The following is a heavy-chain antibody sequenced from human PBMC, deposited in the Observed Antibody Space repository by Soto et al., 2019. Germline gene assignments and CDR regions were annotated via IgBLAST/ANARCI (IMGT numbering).Heavy chain of an antibody. V-gene: IGHV4-39*01. J-gene: IGHJ2*01. Sequence: QLQLQESAPGLVKPSETLSLTCTVSGGSISSSSYYWGWIRQPPGKGLEWIGSIYYSGSTYYNPALKSRVTISVDTSKNQCSLKLSSVTAADTAVYYCEIQGELGADWYFDLWGRGTLVTVSS. D-gene: IGHD7-27*01. CDR2: IYYSGST. CDR3: EIQGELGADWYFDL. CDR1: GGSISSSSYY.